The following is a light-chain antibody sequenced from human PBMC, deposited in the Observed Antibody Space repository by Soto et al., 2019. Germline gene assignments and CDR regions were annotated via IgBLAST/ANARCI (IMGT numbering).Light chain of an antibody. CDR2: GNN. V-gene: IGLV1-40*01. CDR1: SSNIGAGYD. J-gene: IGLJ1*01. CDR3: QSYDSSLSAPYV. Sequence: QSVLTQAPSVSGAPGQRVTIPCTGSSSNIGAGYDVHWYQKVPGTAPKLLIYGNNNRPSGVPDRFSGSKSGTSASLAITGLQAEDEADYYCQSYDSSLSAPYVFGTGTKVTVL.